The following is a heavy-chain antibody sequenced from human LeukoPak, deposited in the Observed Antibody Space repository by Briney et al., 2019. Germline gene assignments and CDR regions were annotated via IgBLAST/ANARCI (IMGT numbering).Heavy chain of an antibody. CDR3: AREDDYGTVGFAY. CDR1: GYIFTDYY. CDR2: INPYSRGT. D-gene: IGHD4-17*01. J-gene: IGHJ4*02. Sequence: ASVKVSCKASGYIFTDYYIHWVRQAPEQGLEWMGRINPYSRGTNYAQRFQGRVSLTRDTSISTAYMELSTLRSDDTAVYFCAREDDYGTVGFAYWGQGSLVTVSS. V-gene: IGHV1-2*06.